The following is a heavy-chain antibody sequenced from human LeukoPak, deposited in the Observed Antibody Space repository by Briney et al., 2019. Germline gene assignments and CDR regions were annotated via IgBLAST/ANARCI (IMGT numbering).Heavy chain of an antibody. CDR3: ARPYGDYARGALDI. D-gene: IGHD4-17*01. V-gene: IGHV3-23*01. Sequence: GGSLRLTCAASGFTFSSYAVSWVRQAPGKGLEWVSAISGSGESTYYADSVKGRFIISRDNSKNTLFLQMNSLRAEDTATYYCARPYGDYARGALDIWGQGTLVTVSS. CDR2: ISGSGEST. J-gene: IGHJ3*02. CDR1: GFTFSSYA.